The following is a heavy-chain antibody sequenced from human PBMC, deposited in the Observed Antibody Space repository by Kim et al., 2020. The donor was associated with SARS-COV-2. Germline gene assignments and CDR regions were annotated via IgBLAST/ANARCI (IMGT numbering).Heavy chain of an antibody. Sequence: GGSLRLSCAASGFTFSSYAMHWVRQAPGKGLEWVAVIWYDGSNKYYADSVKGRFTISRDNSKNTLYLQMNSLRAEDTAVYYCARTNSGSYYGPLDYWGQGTLVTVSS. CDR3: ARTNSGSYYGPLDY. V-gene: IGHV3-33*01. CDR2: IWYDGSNK. D-gene: IGHD1-26*01. J-gene: IGHJ4*02. CDR1: GFTFSSYA.